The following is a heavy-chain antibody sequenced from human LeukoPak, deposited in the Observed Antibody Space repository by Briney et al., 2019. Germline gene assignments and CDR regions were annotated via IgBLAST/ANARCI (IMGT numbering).Heavy chain of an antibody. CDR3: IRRATDDYGDD. Sequence: PGGSLRLSCAASGFTFSGSGMHWVRQASGKGLEWVGRIRSEAHSYATAYAASVKGRFTISRDDSKNTAYLQMNSLRVEDTAVYYCIRRATDDYGDDWGQGTLVTVSS. CDR1: GFTFSGSG. J-gene: IGHJ4*02. V-gene: IGHV3-73*01. CDR2: IRSEAHSYAT.